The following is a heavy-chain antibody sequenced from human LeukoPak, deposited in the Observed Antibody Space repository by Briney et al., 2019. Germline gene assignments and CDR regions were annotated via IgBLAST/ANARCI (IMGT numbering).Heavy chain of an antibody. D-gene: IGHD2-2*01. CDR1: GFTFSSYA. J-gene: IGHJ6*02. V-gene: IGHV3-23*01. CDR3: AKGGYQLLLHYYYYGMDV. CDR2: ISGRGGST. Sequence: GGSLRLSCGASGFTFSSYAMIWVREAPGKGLEWVSAISGRGGSTYYADSVKGRFTITRDNSKNTLYLQMNSLRAEDTAVYYCAKGGYQLLLHYYYYGMDVWGQGTTVTVSS.